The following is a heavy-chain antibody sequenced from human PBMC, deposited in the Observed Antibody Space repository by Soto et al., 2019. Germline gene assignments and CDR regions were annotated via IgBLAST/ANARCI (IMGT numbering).Heavy chain of an antibody. V-gene: IGHV1-46*01. CDR3: ARDPLTDDSLLFDYGMDV. J-gene: IGHJ6*02. CDR1: GYTFTSYY. Sequence: ASVKVSCKASGYTFTSYYMHWVRQAPGQGLEWMGIINPSGGSTSYAQKFQGRVTMTRDTSTSTVYMELSSLRSEDTAVYYCARDPLTDDSLLFDYGMDVWGQGTTVTVSS. D-gene: IGHD3-22*01. CDR2: INPSGGST.